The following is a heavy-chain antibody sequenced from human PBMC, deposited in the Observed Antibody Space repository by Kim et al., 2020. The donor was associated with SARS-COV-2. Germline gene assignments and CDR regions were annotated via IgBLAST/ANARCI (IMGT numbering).Heavy chain of an antibody. Sequence: GGSLRLSCAASGFTFSTFTMHWVRQAPGKGLEWVAVISYDGTNKAYADPVKGRFTTSRDNSKNTVDLQMNSLRPEDTAVYYCARSFYDYWTGYPIDAFDVWGQGTIVSVSS. D-gene: IGHD3-3*01. CDR2: ISYDGTNK. CDR3: ARSFYDYWTGYPIDAFDV. CDR1: GFTFSTFT. J-gene: IGHJ3*01. V-gene: IGHV3-30-3*01.